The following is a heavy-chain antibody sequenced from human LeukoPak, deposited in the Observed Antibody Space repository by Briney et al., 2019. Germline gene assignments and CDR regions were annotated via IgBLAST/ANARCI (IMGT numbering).Heavy chain of an antibody. Sequence: GRSLRLSRAASGFTFSSYAMHWVRQAPGKGLEWVAAISYDGRSKYHADSVKGRFTISRDNSKNTLYLQMSSLRAEDTAVFYCARSQWLVSTSLPTTWGQGTLVTVSS. CDR1: GFTFSSYA. J-gene: IGHJ5*02. D-gene: IGHD6-19*01. V-gene: IGHV3-30*04. CDR2: ISYDGRSK. CDR3: ARSQWLVSTSLPTT.